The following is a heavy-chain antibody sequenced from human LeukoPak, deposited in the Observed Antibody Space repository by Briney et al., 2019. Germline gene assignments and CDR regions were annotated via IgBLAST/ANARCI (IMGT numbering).Heavy chain of an antibody. J-gene: IGHJ4*02. D-gene: IGHD3-10*01. Sequence: SETLSLTCAVYGGSFSGYYWSWIRQPPGKGLEWIGEINHSGSTNYNPSLKSRVTISVDTSKNQFSLKLSSVTAADTAVYYCARGRNYYGSGSPIDYWGQGTLVTVSS. CDR2: INHSGST. V-gene: IGHV4-34*01. CDR1: GGSFSGYY. CDR3: ARGRNYYGSGSPIDY.